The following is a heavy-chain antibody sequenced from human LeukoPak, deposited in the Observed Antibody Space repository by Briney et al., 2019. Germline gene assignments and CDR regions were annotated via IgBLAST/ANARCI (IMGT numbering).Heavy chain of an antibody. V-gene: IGHV4-61*02. CDR1: GRSISSASYY. CDR2: IYTSGNT. D-gene: IGHD6-13*01. J-gene: IGHJ2*01. Sequence: SETLSLTCSVSGRSISSASYYWSWIRQPAGKGLGWIGRIYTSGNTDYNPSLKSGVSMSVDTSKNQFSLHLSSVTAAGTAVYYCARGYCDSSSCFWYFDLWGPGTLVTVSS. CDR3: ARGYCDSSSCFWYFDL.